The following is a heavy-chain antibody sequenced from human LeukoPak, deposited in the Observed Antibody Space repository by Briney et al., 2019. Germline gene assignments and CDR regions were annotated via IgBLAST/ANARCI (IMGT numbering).Heavy chain of an antibody. Sequence: GGSLRLSCTASGFTFGDYAMSWFRQAPGKGLEWVGFITNKAFSGTTKYAASVMDRFTISRDDSNSIAYLQMNSLKIEDTALYFCTRTRWATGTITDYWGQGTLVTVSS. CDR1: GFTFGDYA. CDR3: TRTRWATGTITDY. CDR2: ITNKAFSGTT. J-gene: IGHJ4*02. V-gene: IGHV3-49*03. D-gene: IGHD1-1*01.